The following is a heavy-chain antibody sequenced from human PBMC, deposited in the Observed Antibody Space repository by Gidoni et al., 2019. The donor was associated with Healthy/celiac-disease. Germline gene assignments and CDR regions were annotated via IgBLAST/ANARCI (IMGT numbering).Heavy chain of an antibody. CDR2: ISYDGSNK. Sequence: QVQLVESGGGVVQPGRSLRLSCAASGFTFRSYAMHWVRQAPGKGLEWVAVISYDGSNKYYADSVKGRFTISRDNSKNTLYLQMSSLRAEDTAVYYCARDLGIVLGGGFDYWGQGTLVTVSS. D-gene: IGHD2-8*02. V-gene: IGHV3-30*04. J-gene: IGHJ4*02. CDR1: GFTFRSYA. CDR3: ARDLGIVLGGGFDY.